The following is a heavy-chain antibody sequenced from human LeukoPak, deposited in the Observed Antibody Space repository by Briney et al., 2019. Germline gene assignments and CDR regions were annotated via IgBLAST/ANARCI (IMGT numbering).Heavy chain of an antibody. CDR2: ISGSGGRA. CDR1: GFTFGTYG. D-gene: IGHD6-19*01. J-gene: IGHJ4*02. Sequence: GSLRLSCAASGFTFGTYGMSWVRQAPGKGLEWVSLISGSGGRAYYADSVKGRFTISRDNSKNTLYLQMNSLRAEDTAVYYCAKDGQRVLYSSGFPYFDYWGQGTLVTVSS. V-gene: IGHV3-23*01. CDR3: AKDGQRVLYSSGFPYFDY.